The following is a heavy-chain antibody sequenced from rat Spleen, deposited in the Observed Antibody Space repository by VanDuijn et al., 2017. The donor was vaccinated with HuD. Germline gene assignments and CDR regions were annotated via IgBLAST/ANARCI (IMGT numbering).Heavy chain of an antibody. CDR2: MKYDGDP. CDR1: GFSLTSYG. CDR3: ARHLREASGVMDV. J-gene: IGHJ4*01. V-gene: IGHV2S30*01. Sequence: QVQLKESGPGLVQPSQTLSLTCTVSGFSLTSYGVSWVRQPPGKGLEWMGRMKYDGDPYYNSALKSRLNISRDTSKSQVFLKMNRLQPEDTGTYYCARHLREASGVMDVWGQGASVTVSS. D-gene: IGHD4-3*01.